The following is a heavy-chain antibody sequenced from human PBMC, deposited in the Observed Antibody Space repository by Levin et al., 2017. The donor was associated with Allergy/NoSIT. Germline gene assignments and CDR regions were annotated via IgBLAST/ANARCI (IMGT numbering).Heavy chain of an antibody. D-gene: IGHD2-21*02. CDR1: GFTFSSSP. CDR2: ISASGTGI. V-gene: IGHV3-23*01. J-gene: IGHJ4*02. CDR3: AKGAMTAHFDY. Sequence: ETLSLTCAASGFTFSSSPMSWVRQAPTKGLEWVSSISASGTGIFSADSVKGRFTISRDNSRNTLYLQMSGLRAEDTALYYCAKGAMTAHFDYWGQGTLVTVSS.